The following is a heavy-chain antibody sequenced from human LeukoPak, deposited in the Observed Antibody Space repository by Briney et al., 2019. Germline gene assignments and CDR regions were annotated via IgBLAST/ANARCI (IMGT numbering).Heavy chain of an antibody. CDR3: ARGPQGATRPGY. CDR1: GGSISSSTYF. V-gene: IGHV4-39*01. CDR2: IYYTGST. D-gene: IGHD4-11*01. J-gene: IGHJ4*02. Sequence: SETLSLTCTVSGGSISSSTYFWGWIRQPPGKGLEWIGTIYYTGSTYYNPSLKSRVTISVDTSKNQFSLKVRSVTAADTAVYYCARGPQGATRPGYWGQGTLVTVSS.